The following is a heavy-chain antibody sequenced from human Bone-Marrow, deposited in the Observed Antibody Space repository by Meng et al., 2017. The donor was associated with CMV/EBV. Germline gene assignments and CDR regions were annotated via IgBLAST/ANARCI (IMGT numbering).Heavy chain of an antibody. Sequence: GESLKISCAASGFTFSSYGMHWVRQAPGKGLEWVAFIRYDGSNKYYADSVKGRFTISRDNSKNTLYLLMNSLRAEDTAVYYCARDLVRGSDSGGFDPWGQGTLVTVSS. J-gene: IGHJ5*02. V-gene: IGHV3-30*02. CDR1: GFTFSSYG. CDR3: ARDLVRGSDSGGFDP. CDR2: IRYDGSNK. D-gene: IGHD3-10*01.